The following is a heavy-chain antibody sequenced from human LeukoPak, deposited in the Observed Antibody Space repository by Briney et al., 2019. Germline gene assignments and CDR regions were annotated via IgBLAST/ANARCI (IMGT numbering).Heavy chain of an antibody. J-gene: IGHJ4*02. Sequence: ASVTVSCKASGYTFTGYYMHWVRQAPGQGLEWMGWINPNSGGTNYAQKFQGRVTMTRDTSISTAYMELSRLGSDDTAVYYCARDLPDPNYGSGISDYWGQGTLVTVSS. V-gene: IGHV1-2*02. CDR2: INPNSGGT. CDR1: GYTFTGYY. D-gene: IGHD3-10*01. CDR3: ARDLPDPNYGSGISDY.